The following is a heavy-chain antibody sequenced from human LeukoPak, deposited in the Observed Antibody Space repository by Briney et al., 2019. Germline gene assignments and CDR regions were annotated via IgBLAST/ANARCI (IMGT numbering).Heavy chain of an antibody. CDR3: ARDHGEYYYDSSGTEYYYYYMDV. V-gene: IGHV3-21*01. D-gene: IGHD3-22*01. Sequence: GGSLRLSCAASGITIRNYGMTWVRQAPGRGLQWVSSINNSGTRTFYEDSVKGRFTISRDNAKNSLYLQMNSLRAEDTAVYYCARDHGEYYYDSSGTEYYYYYMDVWGKGTTVTISS. CDR1: GITIRNYG. J-gene: IGHJ6*03. CDR2: INNSGTRT.